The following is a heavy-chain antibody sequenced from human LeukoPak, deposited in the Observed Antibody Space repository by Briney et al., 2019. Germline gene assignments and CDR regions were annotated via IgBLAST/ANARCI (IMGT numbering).Heavy chain of an antibody. CDR1: GYSFTSYW. CDR2: IYPGDSDT. V-gene: IGHV5-51*01. J-gene: IGHJ3*02. Sequence: GESLKISCKGSGYSFTSYWIGWVRQMPGKGLEWMGIIYPGDSDTRYSPSFQGRVTVSADKSISAAYLQWSSLKASDTAMYYCVRQKTYYYDSTAPHAFDIWGQGTMVTVSS. CDR3: VRQKTYYYDSTAPHAFDI. D-gene: IGHD3-22*01.